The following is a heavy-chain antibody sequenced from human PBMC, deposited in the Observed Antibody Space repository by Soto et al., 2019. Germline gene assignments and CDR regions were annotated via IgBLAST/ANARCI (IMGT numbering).Heavy chain of an antibody. J-gene: IGHJ6*03. CDR1: GGSFSGYY. D-gene: IGHD3-3*02. V-gene: IGHV4-34*01. Sequence: PSETLSLTCAVYGGSFSGYYWIWIRQPPGKGLEWIGEINHSGSTNYNPSLESRVTISVDTSKNQFSLKLSSVTAADTAVYYCARFHFWSGYHSNYYYYMDVWGKGTTVTVSS. CDR2: INHSGST. CDR3: ARFHFWSGYHSNYYYYMDV.